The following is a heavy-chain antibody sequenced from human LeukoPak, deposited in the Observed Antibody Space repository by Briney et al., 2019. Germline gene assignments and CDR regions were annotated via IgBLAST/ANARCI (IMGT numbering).Heavy chain of an antibody. D-gene: IGHD1-26*01. V-gene: IGHV3-23*01. CDR3: ARDYGMYVGPKRAYYFDY. J-gene: IGHJ4*02. CDR1: GFTFSTYT. Sequence: GGSLRLSCAASGFTFSTYTMSWVRQAPGKGLEWVSAICGNGGSTYYADSVKGRFTISRDNSKDTLYLQMNSLRAEDTAVYYCARDYGMYVGPKRAYYFDYWGQGTLVTVSS. CDR2: ICGNGGST.